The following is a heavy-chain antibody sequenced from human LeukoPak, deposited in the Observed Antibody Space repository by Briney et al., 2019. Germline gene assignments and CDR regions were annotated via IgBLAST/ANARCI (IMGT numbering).Heavy chain of an antibody. CDR2: IYYSGST. CDR1: GGSISSYY. J-gene: IGHJ6*02. CDR3: ARDDLSYGMDV. Sequence: KPSETLSLTCTVSGGSISSYYWSWIRQPPGKGLEWIGYIYYSGSTNYNPSLKSRVTISVDTSKNQFSLKLSSVTAADTAVYYCARDDLSYGMDVWGQGTTVTVSS. V-gene: IGHV4-59*01. D-gene: IGHD2-21*01.